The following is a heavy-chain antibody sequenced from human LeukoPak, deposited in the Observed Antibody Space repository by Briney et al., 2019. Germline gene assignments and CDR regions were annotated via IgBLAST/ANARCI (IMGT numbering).Heavy chain of an antibody. CDR3: ARGLPDGYKVHFDY. CDR2: IIPIFGTA. CDR1: GGTFSSYA. V-gene: IGHV1-69*13. J-gene: IGHJ4*02. Sequence: SVKVSCKASGGTFSSYAISWVRQAPGQGLEWMGGIIPIFGTANYAQKFQGRVTITADESTSTAYMELSGLRSEDTAVYYCARGLPDGYKVHFDYWGQGTLVTVSS. D-gene: IGHD5-24*01.